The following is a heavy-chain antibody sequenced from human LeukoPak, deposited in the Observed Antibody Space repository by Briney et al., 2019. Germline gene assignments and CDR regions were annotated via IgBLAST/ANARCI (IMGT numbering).Heavy chain of an antibody. D-gene: IGHD5-18*01. CDR3: ARVWDGYSGEDY. CDR2: ISSSGSTM. CDR1: GFTLSSYA. V-gene: IGHV3-48*01. J-gene: IGHJ4*02. Sequence: GGSLRLSCAASGFTLSSYAMSWVRQAAGKGLEGVSYISSSGSTMHYADSVRGRFTISRDNAKKSLYLQMNSLRAEDTAVYYCARVWDGYSGEDYWGQGTLVTVSS.